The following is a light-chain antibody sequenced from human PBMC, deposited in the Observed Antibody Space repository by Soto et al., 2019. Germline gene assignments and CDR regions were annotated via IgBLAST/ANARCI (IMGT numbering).Light chain of an antibody. J-gene: IGLJ3*02. V-gene: IGLV2-14*02. CDR1: SSDVGSYNL. CDR3: QAYDYSLTASV. Sequence: QSALTQPASVSGSPGQSITISCTGTSSDVGSYNLVAWYQQHPGKAPKLLIYEVSKRPSGVPERFSGSKSGTSASLAITGLQAEDEADYYCQAYDYSLTASVFCGGTKLTVL. CDR2: EVS.